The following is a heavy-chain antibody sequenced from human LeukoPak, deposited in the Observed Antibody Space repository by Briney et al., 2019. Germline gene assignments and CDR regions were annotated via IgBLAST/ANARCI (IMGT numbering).Heavy chain of an antibody. CDR2: ISASADNI. Sequence: PGGSLRLSCAASGFMFRSSSMSWVRQVPGKGLEWVSTISASADNIYYADSVKGRFTISRDNSKNTLFLQMNSLRAEDTAIYYCAKGPAAVRGVIPYVDYWGQGTLVTVSS. CDR1: GFMFRSSS. D-gene: IGHD3-10*02. V-gene: IGHV3-23*01. J-gene: IGHJ4*02. CDR3: AKGPAAVRGVIPYVDY.